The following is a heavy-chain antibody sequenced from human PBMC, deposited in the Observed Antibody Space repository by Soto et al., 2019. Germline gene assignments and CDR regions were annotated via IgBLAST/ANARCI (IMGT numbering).Heavy chain of an antibody. J-gene: IGHJ4*02. D-gene: IGHD1-20*01. CDR2: ISSSSSTI. CDR1: GFTFSSYS. V-gene: IGHV3-48*02. Sequence: GGSLRLSCAASGFTFSSYSMNWVRQAPGKGPEWVSYISSSSSTIYYADSVKGRFTISRDNAKNSLYLQMNSLRDEDTAVYYCAVSITADFDYWGQGTLVTVSS. CDR3: AVSITADFDY.